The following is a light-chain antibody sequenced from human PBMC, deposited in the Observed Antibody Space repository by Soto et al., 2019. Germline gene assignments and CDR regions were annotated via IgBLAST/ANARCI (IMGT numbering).Light chain of an antibody. J-gene: IGKJ2*01. CDR1: HIVSSSS. V-gene: IGKV3-20*01. CDR2: TAS. CDR3: QLYGSSPPYI. Sequence: ETLLTQSPCTLSFSPWESSTLSFMAIHIVSSSSLAWYQQRPGQAPRLLIFTASSRATGTPDRFSGSGSGTDFTLTISRLEPEDFAVYYCQLYGSSPPYIFGPGTKVDIK.